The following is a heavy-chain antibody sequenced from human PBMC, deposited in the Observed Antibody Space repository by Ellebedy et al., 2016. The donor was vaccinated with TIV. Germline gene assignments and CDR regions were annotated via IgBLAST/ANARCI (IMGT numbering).Heavy chain of an antibody. CDR1: GFTFSDYY. J-gene: IGHJ6*02. D-gene: IGHD6-13*01. CDR3: AANGGAAAGSYYYYGMDV. V-gene: IGHV3-11*01. CDR2: ISSSGSTI. Sequence: GESLKISCAASGFTFSDYYMSWIRQAPGEGLEWVSYISSSGSTISYADSVRGRFTISRDNAKNSLYLQMNSLRAEDTAVYYCAANGGAAAGSYYYYGMDVWGQGTTVTVSS.